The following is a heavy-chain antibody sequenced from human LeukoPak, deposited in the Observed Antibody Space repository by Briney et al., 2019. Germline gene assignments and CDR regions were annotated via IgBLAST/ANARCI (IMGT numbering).Heavy chain of an antibody. CDR3: ARGLTRAFDI. D-gene: IGHD1-1*01. V-gene: IGHV3-21*04. Sequence: GGSLRLSCAASGFTFSSYSMNWVRQAPGKGLEWVSSISSSSSYTNYADSVKGRFTISRDNAKNSLYLQMNSLRAEDTAVYYCARGLTRAFDIWGQGTMVTVSS. CDR2: ISSSSSYT. CDR1: GFTFSSYS. J-gene: IGHJ3*02.